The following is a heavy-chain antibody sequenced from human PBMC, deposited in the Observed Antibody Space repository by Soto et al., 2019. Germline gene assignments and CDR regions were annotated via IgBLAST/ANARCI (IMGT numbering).Heavy chain of an antibody. V-gene: IGHV1-69*06. CDR2: IIPIFGTA. J-gene: IGHJ2*01. D-gene: IGHD2-21*02. Sequence: QVQLVQSGAEVKKPGSSVKVSCKASGGTFSSYAISWVRQAPGQGLAWMGGIIPIFGTANYAQKFQGRVTITADKSTSTAYMELSSLRSEDTAVYYCARAVVVTAITYWDFDLWGRGTLVTVSS. CDR1: GGTFSSYA. CDR3: ARAVVVTAITYWDFDL.